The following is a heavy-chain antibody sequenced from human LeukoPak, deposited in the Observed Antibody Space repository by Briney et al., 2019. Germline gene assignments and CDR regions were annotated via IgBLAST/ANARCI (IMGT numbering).Heavy chain of an antibody. J-gene: IGHJ3*02. V-gene: IGHV3-74*01. CDR1: GFTFSSYW. CDR3: ARAGDYGSGSCAFDM. D-gene: IGHD3-10*01. Sequence: GGSLRLSCAASGFTFSSYWMHWVRQAPGKGLVWVTRIRSDGSTTYADSVKGRFTIFRDNAKNTLYLQENSLRAEDTAVYYCARAGDYGSGSCAFDMWGQGTMVTVSS. CDR2: IRSDGST.